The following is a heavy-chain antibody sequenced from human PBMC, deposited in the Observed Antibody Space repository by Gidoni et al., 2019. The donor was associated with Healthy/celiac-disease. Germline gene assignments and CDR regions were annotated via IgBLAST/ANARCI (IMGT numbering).Heavy chain of an antibody. Sequence: QVQLVESGGGVVQPGRSLRLSCAASGFTFSSYAMHWVRQAPGKGLAWVAVISYDGSNKYYADSVKGRFTISRDNSKNTLYLQMNSLRAEDTAVYYCARDTWGVWGQGTMVTVSS. CDR3: ARDTWGV. V-gene: IGHV3-30-3*01. D-gene: IGHD3-16*01. CDR1: GFTFSSYA. J-gene: IGHJ3*01. CDR2: ISYDGSNK.